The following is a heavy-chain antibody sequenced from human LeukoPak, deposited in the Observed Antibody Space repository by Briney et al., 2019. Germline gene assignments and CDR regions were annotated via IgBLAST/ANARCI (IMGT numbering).Heavy chain of an antibody. Sequence: PGGSLRLSCAASRFTFSRYWMSWVRQAPGKGLEWVAHIKEDGSDKYYVDSVKGRFTVSRDDAQNSLFLQMNNLRVEDTSVYYCARAVVQGVIIQGQTVNWYDPWGQGNLVTVSS. CDR3: ARAVVQGVIIQGQTVNWYDP. V-gene: IGHV3-7*01. CDR1: RFTFSRYW. D-gene: IGHD3-10*01. J-gene: IGHJ5*02. CDR2: IKEDGSDK.